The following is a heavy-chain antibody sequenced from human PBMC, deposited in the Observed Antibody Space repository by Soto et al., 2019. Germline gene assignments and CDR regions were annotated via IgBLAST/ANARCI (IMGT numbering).Heavy chain of an antibody. D-gene: IGHD3-10*01. CDR3: AKDLGLDASASYPYH. J-gene: IGHJ5*02. Sequence: QVQLVESGGGVVQPGRSLRLSCAASGFTFSGFGMYWVRHTPGKGLEWLAVISYDGSHKLHADSVQGRFTISRDNSKNTLSLQMNSLRTEDTAVYYCAKDLGLDASASYPYHWGQGTLVSVSS. V-gene: IGHV3-30*18. CDR2: ISYDGSHK. CDR1: GFTFSGFG.